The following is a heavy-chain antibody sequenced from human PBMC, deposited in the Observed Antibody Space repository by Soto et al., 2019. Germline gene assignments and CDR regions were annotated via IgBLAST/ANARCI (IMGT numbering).Heavy chain of an antibody. J-gene: IGHJ4*02. V-gene: IGHV4-34*01. CDR1: CGSFSSGY. Sequence: PSETLSLTCAVYCGSFSSGYWSWIRQPPGKGLEWIGYIYHSGSTYYNPSLKSRVTISVDRSRNQLSLKLSSVTAADTAVYYCARVPDYWGQGTLVTVSS. CDR2: IYHSGST. CDR3: ARVPDY.